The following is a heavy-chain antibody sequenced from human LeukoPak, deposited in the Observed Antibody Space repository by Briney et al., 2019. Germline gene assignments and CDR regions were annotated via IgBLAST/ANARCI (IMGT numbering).Heavy chain of an antibody. Sequence: GGSLRLSCAASEFTFSNAWMNWVRQAPGKGLEWVGRIKSKSDGGTRDYAAPVKGRFTISRDDSKNMLYLEMNSLKTEDTAVYYCTSVSGWFGELTEIDYWGQGTLVTVSS. CDR2: IKSKSDGGTR. CDR3: TSVSGWFGELTEIDY. V-gene: IGHV3-15*07. J-gene: IGHJ4*02. D-gene: IGHD3-10*01. CDR1: EFTFSNAW.